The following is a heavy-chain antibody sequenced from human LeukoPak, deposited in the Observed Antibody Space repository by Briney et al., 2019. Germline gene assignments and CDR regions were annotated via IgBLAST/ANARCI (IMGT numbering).Heavy chain of an antibody. V-gene: IGHV3-21*01. Sequence: GGSLRLSCAASGFTFSSYTMNWVRQAPGKGLEWVSSISTGSSYIYYANSVKGRFTISRDNAKNSLYLQMNSLRAEDTAVYYCARADRYWGQGTLVTVSS. J-gene: IGHJ4*02. CDR2: ISTGSSYI. CDR3: ARADRY. CDR1: GFTFSSYT. D-gene: IGHD3-22*01.